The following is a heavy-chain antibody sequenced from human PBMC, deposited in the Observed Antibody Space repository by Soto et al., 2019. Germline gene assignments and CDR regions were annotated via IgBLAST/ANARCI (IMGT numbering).Heavy chain of an antibody. V-gene: IGHV4-34*01. CDR3: ARKGLLRCLEWLSPKTVWFDP. CDR2: INHSGST. CDR1: GGSFSGYY. D-gene: IGHD3-3*01. Sequence: SETLSLTCAVYGGSFSGYYWSWIRQPPGKGLEWIGEINHSGSTNYNPSLKSRVTISVDTSKNQFSLKLSSVTAADTAVYYCARKGLLRCLEWLSPKTVWFDPWGQGTLVTVSS. J-gene: IGHJ5*02.